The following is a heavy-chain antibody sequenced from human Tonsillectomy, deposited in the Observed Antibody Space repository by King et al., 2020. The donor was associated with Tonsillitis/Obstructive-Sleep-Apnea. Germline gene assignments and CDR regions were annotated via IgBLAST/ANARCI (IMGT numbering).Heavy chain of an antibody. Sequence: QLVQSGSELKKPGASVKVSCKASGYTFTSYALNGVRQAPGQGLEWMGWSNTNTGNQTYAQGFTGRIVFSVDTSVSTAYLQISSLKGEDTAVYYCARVGFCSGGSCYGFDYWGQGTLVTVSS. CDR3: ARVGFCSGGSCYGFDY. V-gene: IGHV7-4-1*02. CDR2: SNTNTGNQ. J-gene: IGHJ4*02. D-gene: IGHD2-15*01. CDR1: GYTFTSYA.